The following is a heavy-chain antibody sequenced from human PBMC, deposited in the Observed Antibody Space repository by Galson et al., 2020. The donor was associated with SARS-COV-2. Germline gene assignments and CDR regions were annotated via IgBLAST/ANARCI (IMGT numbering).Heavy chain of an antibody. J-gene: IGHJ4*02. V-gene: IGHV1-2*04. CDR3: ARETEIATFNYFDY. CDR2: INPNTGGT. Sequence: GESLKISCKTSGYTFTAYYIHWVRQAPGQGLEWMGWINPNTGGTNYAQKFQGWVTMTRDTSISTAYMALSRLKSDDTAVYYCARETEIATFNYFDYWGQGTLVTVSS. D-gene: IGHD1-26*01. CDR1: GYTFTAYY.